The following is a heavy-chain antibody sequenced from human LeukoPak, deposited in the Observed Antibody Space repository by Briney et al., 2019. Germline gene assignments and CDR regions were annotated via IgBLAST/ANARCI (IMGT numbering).Heavy chain of an antibody. J-gene: IGHJ4*02. CDR2: ISGSGGST. D-gene: IGHD3-22*01. Sequence: PGASLRLSCAASGFTFSSYAMSWVRQAPGKGLEWVSAISGSGGSTYYADSVKGRFTISRDNSKNTLYLQMNSLRAEDTAVYYCAKSPYYYDSSARAYFDYWGQGTLVTVSS. CDR3: AKSPYYYDSSARAYFDY. V-gene: IGHV3-23*01. CDR1: GFTFSSYA.